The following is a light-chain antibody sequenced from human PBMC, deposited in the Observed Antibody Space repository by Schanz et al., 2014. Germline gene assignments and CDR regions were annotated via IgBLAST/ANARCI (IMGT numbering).Light chain of an antibody. Sequence: QSVLTQPPSASGTPGQRVTISCSGSSSNIGSNIVNWYQQFPGTAPTLLIYSNYQWSSGVPDRFSGSKSGTSASLAITGLQAEDEADYYCSSYTSSSTLVVFGGGTKLTVL. CDR3: SSYTSSSTLVV. J-gene: IGLJ2*01. V-gene: IGLV1-44*01. CDR2: SNY. CDR1: SSNIGSNI.